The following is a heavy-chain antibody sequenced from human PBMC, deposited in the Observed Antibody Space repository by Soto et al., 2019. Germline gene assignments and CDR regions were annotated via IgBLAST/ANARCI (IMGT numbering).Heavy chain of an antibody. V-gene: IGHV3-9*01. CDR3: ARSGSYYKAGGDAFDI. D-gene: IGHD3-10*01. CDR1: GFTFDDYA. J-gene: IGHJ3*02. Sequence: GGSLRLSCAASGFTFDDYAMHWVRQAPGKGLEWVSGISWNSGSIGYADSVKGRFTISRDNAKNSLYLQMNSLRAEDTALYYCARSGSYYKAGGDAFDIWGQGTMVTVSS. CDR2: ISWNSGSI.